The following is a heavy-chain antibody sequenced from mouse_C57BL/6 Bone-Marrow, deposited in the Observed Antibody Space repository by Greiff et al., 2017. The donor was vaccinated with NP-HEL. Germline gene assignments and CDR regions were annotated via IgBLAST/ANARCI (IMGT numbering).Heavy chain of an antibody. CDR2: ISYSGST. V-gene: IGHV3-1*01. Sequence: EVKLMESGPGMVKPSQSLSLTCTVTGYSITSGYDWHWIRHFPGNKLEWMGYISYSGSTNYNPSLKSRISITHDTSKNHFFLKLNSVTTEDTATYYCARAASYYYGSSFFAYWGQGTLVTVSA. D-gene: IGHD1-1*01. CDR3: ARAASYYYGSSFFAY. J-gene: IGHJ3*01. CDR1: GYSITSGYD.